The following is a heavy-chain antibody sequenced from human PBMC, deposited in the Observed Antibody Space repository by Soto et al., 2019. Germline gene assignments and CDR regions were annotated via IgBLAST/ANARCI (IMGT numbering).Heavy chain of an antibody. Sequence: VQLAESGGGMVQPGGSLRLSCVASGFTFSSYDMHWVRQAPGKGLEYVSSISSNVGTTYYGNSVKGRFTISRDNSKNTLYLQMGSLRAEDMAVYYCVRRVSGNYDYWGQGTLVTVSS. CDR1: GFTFSSYD. V-gene: IGHV3-64*01. J-gene: IGHJ4*02. D-gene: IGHD1-7*01. CDR2: ISSNVGTT. CDR3: VRRVSGNYDY.